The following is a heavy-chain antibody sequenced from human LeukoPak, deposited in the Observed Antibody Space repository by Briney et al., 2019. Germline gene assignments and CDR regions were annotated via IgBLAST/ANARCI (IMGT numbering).Heavy chain of an antibody. V-gene: IGHV1-8*03. D-gene: IGHD3-16*01. Sequence: ASVKVSCKASGYTFTSYDISWVRQATGQGLEWMGWMNPNSGNTGYAQKFQGRVTITRNTSISTAYMELGSLRSEDTAVYYCARGDVWAFDYWGQGTLVTVSS. CDR1: GYTFTSYD. CDR3: ARGDVWAFDY. J-gene: IGHJ4*02. CDR2: MNPNSGNT.